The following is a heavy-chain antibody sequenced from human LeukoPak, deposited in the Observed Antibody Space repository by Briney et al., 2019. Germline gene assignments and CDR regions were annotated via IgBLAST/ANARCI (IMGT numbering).Heavy chain of an antibody. CDR1: GFPFFTSS. Sequence: PGGSLRLSCSASGFPFFTSSMHWVRQAPGRGLEWVALISYDGTNAFYADSVKGRFTISRDDSQNTLYLQLNSLRAEDTAVYYCARSYGSATYAFDSWGQGTLVTVSS. D-gene: IGHD3-10*01. V-gene: IGHV3-30-3*01. J-gene: IGHJ4*02. CDR2: ISYDGTNA. CDR3: ARSYGSATYAFDS.